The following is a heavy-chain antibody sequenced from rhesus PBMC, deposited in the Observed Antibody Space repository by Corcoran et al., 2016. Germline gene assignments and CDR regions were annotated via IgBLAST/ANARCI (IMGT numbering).Heavy chain of an antibody. Sequence: QVQLQESGPGLVKPSETLSLTCAVSGGSISSNYWSWIRQSPGKGLEWIGYIYGGRGSTSYNPSPKSRVTISTDTSKNQFSLKLSSVTAADTAVYYCARYFLAASSLDVWGRGVLVTVSS. D-gene: IGHD4-29*01. J-gene: IGHJ5-2*02. CDR3: ARYFLAASSLDV. CDR2: IYGGRGST. CDR1: GGSISSNY. V-gene: IGHV4-147*01.